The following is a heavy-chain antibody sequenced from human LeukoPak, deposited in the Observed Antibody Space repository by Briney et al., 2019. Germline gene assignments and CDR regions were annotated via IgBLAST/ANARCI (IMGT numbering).Heavy chain of an antibody. Sequence: PGGSLRLSCAASGFTFSSYWMSWVRQAPGKGLEWVANIKQDGSEKYYVDSVKGRFTISRDNAKNSLYLQMNSLRAEDTAVYYCARDRHQWLVPDAFDIWGQGTMVTVSS. J-gene: IGHJ3*02. D-gene: IGHD6-19*01. CDR3: ARDRHQWLVPDAFDI. V-gene: IGHV3-7*01. CDR1: GFTFSSYW. CDR2: IKQDGSEK.